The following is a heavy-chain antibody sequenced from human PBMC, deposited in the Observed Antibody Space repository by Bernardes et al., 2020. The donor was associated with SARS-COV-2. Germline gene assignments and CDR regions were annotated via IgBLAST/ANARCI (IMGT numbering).Heavy chain of an antibody. Sequence: GSLSRSCAASGFTFSSYDMHWVRPATGKGLEWVSAIGTAGDTYYPGSVKGRFTISRENAKNSLYLQMNSLRAGDTAVYYCARGDSWYGMDVWGQGTTVTVSS. J-gene: IGHJ6*02. V-gene: IGHV3-13*01. CDR2: IGTAGDT. CDR1: GFTFSSYD. CDR3: ARGDSWYGMDV.